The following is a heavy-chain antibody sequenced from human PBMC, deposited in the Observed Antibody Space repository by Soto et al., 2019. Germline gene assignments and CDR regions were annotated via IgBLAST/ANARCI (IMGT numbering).Heavy chain of an antibody. J-gene: IGHJ4*02. CDR2: ISAYNGNT. V-gene: IGHV1-18*01. D-gene: IGHD2-2*01. CDR1: GYTFTSYG. Sequence: QVQLAQSGAEVKKPGASVKVSCKASGYTFTSYGISWVRQAPGQGLEWMGWISAYNGNTNYAQKLQGRVTMTTDTSTSTAYMELRSLRSDDTAVYYCAKRTPYCSSTSCYLLDYWGQGTLVTVSS. CDR3: AKRTPYCSSTSCYLLDY.